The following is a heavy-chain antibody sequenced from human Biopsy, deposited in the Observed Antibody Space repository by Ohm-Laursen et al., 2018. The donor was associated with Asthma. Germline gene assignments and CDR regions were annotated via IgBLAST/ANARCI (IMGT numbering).Heavy chain of an antibody. CDR3: ARESGQDSGGTGAFDR. V-gene: IGHV3-30*03. D-gene: IGHD4-23*01. CDR1: GFVFSQCG. CDR2: ASSDGHNK. Sequence: SLRLSCTASGFVFSQCGMHWVRQGPGKGLEWVALASSDGHNKYYEDSVKGRFTISRDNSKLRLYLEINSLRVEDSAVYYCARESGQDSGGTGAFDRWGQGIMVAVSS. J-gene: IGHJ3*02.